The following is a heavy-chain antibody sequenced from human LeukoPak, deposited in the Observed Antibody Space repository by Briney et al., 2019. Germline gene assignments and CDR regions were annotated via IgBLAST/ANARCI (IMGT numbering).Heavy chain of an antibody. V-gene: IGHV4-34*01. CDR2: INHSGST. CDR3: ARGLGPLVRHKPNYFDY. CDR1: GGSFSGYY. Sequence: SETLSLTCAVYGGSFSGYYWSWVRQPPGKGLEWIGEINHSGSTNYNPSLKSRVTTSVDTSKNQFSLKPSSVTAADTAVYYCARGLGPLVRHKPNYFDYWGQGTLVTVSS. D-gene: IGHD2-21*01. J-gene: IGHJ4*02.